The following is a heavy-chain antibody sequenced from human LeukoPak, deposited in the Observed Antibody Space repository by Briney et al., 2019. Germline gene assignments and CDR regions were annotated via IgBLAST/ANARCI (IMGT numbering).Heavy chain of an antibody. CDR2: INPNSGGT. V-gene: IGHV1-2*02. Sequence: GASVKVSCKASGYTFTRYYIHWVRQAPGQGLEWMGWINPNSGGTNYAQKFQGRVTMTRDTSISTAYMELSRLRSDDTAVYYCAREGGCSGGSCPIRNWFDPWGQGTLVTVSS. CDR1: GYTFTRYY. CDR3: AREGGCSGGSCPIRNWFDP. D-gene: IGHD2-15*01. J-gene: IGHJ5*02.